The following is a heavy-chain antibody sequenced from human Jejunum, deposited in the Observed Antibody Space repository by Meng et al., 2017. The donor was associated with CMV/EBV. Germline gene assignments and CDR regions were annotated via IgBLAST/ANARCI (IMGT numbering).Heavy chain of an antibody. Sequence: SGYTFPTHWIAWVRQMPGKGLEWMGIIYPGDSNIRYSPSFQGRVTISADKSINTAYLQWNSLKASDTAIYYCARLIPQWLGLDYWGQGTPVTVSS. CDR1: GYTFPTHW. V-gene: IGHV5-51*01. J-gene: IGHJ4*02. CDR3: ARLIPQWLGLDY. CDR2: IYPGDSNI. D-gene: IGHD6-19*01.